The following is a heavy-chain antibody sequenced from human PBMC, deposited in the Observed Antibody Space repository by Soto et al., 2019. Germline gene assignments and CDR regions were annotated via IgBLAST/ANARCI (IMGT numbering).Heavy chain of an antibody. CDR1: GGSISSGDYY. J-gene: IGHJ4*02. V-gene: IGHV4-30-4*01. CDR3: ARVGEDDYVWGSYRYFDY. Sequence: SETLSLTCTVSGGSISSGDYYWSWIRQPPGKGLEWIGYIYYSGSTYYNPSLKSRVTISVDTSKNQFSLKLSSVTAADTAVYYCARVGEDDYVWGSYRYFDYWGQGNLVTVSS. CDR2: IYYSGST. D-gene: IGHD3-16*02.